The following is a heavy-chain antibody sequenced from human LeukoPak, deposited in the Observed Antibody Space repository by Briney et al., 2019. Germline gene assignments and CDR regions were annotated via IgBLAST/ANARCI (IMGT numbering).Heavy chain of an antibody. Sequence: ASVKVSCKASGYTFNSYGISWVRQAPGQGLEWMGWISAYSGNTNYAQKFQGRVTMTTDTSTSTAYMELRSLRSDDTAVYYCARDWADRSDYWGQGTLVTVSS. D-gene: IGHD3-22*01. CDR2: ISAYSGNT. CDR3: ARDWADRSDY. V-gene: IGHV1-18*01. J-gene: IGHJ4*02. CDR1: GYTFNSYG.